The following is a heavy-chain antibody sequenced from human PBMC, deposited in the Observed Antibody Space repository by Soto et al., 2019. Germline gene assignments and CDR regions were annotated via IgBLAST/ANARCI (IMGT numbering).Heavy chain of an antibody. CDR3: AKDPYYYDSSGFLVF. CDR1: GFTFSSYG. V-gene: IGHV3-30*18. CDR2: ISYDGSNK. Sequence: LRLSCAASGFTFSSYGMHWVRQAPGKGLEWVAVISYDGSNKYYADSVKGRFTISRDNSKNTLYLQMNSLRAEDTAVYYCAKDPYYYDSSGFLVFGGQGTLVTVSS. D-gene: IGHD3-22*01. J-gene: IGHJ4*02.